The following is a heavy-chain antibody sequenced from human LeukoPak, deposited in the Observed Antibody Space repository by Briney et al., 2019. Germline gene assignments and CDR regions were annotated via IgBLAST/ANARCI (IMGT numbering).Heavy chain of an antibody. CDR1: GYTFTAYY. V-gene: IGHV1-2*02. CDR2: ISPHSGGT. J-gene: IGHJ4*02. CDR3: APGPMVWGVHYFDY. D-gene: IGHD3-10*01. Sequence: ASVKVSCKDSGYTFTAYYMHWVRQAPGQGLEWMGWISPHSGGTNYAQKFQGRVTMTRDTSISTAYMELSRLRSDDTAVYYCAPGPMVWGVHYFDYWGQGTLVTVSS.